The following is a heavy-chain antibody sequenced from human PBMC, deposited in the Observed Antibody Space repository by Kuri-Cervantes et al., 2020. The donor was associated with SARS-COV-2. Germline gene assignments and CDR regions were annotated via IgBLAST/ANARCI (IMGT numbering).Heavy chain of an antibody. CDR1: GFTFSSYS. CDR3: ARTWIQLWLLDY. J-gene: IGHJ4*02. V-gene: IGHV3-21*01. Sequence: GESLKISCAASGFTFSSYSMNWVRQAPGKGLEWVSSISSSSSYIYCADSVKGRFTISRDNAKNSLYLQMNSLRAEDTAVYYCARTWIQLWLLDYWGQGTLVTVSS. D-gene: IGHD5-18*01. CDR2: ISSSSSYI.